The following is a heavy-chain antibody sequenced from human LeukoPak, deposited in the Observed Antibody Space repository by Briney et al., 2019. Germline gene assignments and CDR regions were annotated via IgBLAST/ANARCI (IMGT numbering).Heavy chain of an antibody. CDR3: AKVGHSSGWSYDY. J-gene: IGHJ4*02. CDR1: GFAFSSYA. CDR2: ISGSGGST. V-gene: IGHV3-23*01. D-gene: IGHD6-19*01. Sequence: GGSLRLSCAASGFAFSSYAMSWVRQAPGKGLEWVSAISGSGGSTYYADSVKGRFTISRDNSKNTLYLQMNSLRAEDTAVYYCAKVGHSSGWSYDYWGQGTLVTVSS.